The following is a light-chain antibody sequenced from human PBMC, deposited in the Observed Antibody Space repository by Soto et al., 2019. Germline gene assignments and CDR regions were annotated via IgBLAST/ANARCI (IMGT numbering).Light chain of an antibody. CDR1: QGISSY. V-gene: IGKV1-9*01. Sequence: DIQLTQPPSFLSASVGDRVTITCRARQGISSYLAWYQQKPGKAPKLLIYAASTLQSGVPSRFSDSGSGTEFTLTISSLQPEDCATYYYQQLNIYPRFTFCAGTKVDIK. CDR2: AAS. J-gene: IGKJ3*01. CDR3: QQLNIYPRFT.